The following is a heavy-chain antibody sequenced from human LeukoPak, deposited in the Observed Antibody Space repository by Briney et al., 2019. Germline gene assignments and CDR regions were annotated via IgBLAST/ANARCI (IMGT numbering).Heavy chain of an antibody. J-gene: IGHJ5*02. CDR1: GFTFSSYA. D-gene: IGHD3-22*01. CDR2: ISYDGSNK. Sequence: PGGSLRLSCAASGFTFSSYAMHWVRQAPGKGLEWVAVISYDGSNKYYADSVKGRFTISRDNSKNTLYLQMNSLRAEDTAVYYCARDSANYYDSSGYHVTWGQGTLVTLSS. CDR3: ARDSANYYDSSGYHVT. V-gene: IGHV3-30*04.